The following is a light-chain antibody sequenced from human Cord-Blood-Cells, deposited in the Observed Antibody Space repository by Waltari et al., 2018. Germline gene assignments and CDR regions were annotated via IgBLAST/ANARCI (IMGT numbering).Light chain of an antibody. CDR3: CSYAGSYTFVV. Sequence: QSALTKPRSVSGSPGQSVTISCTGTSSDVGGYNYVSWYHQHPSKAPKLMIYDVSKRPSGVPDRFSGSKSGNTASLTISGLQAEDEADYYCCSYAGSYTFVVFGGGTKLTVL. J-gene: IGLJ2*01. CDR2: DVS. CDR1: SSDVGGYNY. V-gene: IGLV2-11*01.